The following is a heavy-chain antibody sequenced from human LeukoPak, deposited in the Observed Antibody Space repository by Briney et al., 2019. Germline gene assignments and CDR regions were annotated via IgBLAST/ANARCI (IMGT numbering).Heavy chain of an antibody. CDR3: ARDLGYYHGSGSHFPLQY. D-gene: IGHD3-10*01. CDR2: ITTSSSTA. CDR1: GFTFSSYS. J-gene: IGHJ4*02. V-gene: IGHV3-48*01. Sequence: GGSLRLSCVASGFTFSSYSMNWVRRAPGKGLEWISYITTSSSTAYYADSVKGRFTISRDNAGNSLYLQMNSLRAEDTAVYYCARDLGYYHGSGSHFPLQYWGPGTRVTVSA.